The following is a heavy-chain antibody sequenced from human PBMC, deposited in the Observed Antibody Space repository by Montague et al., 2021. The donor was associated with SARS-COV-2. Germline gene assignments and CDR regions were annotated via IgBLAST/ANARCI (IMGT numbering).Heavy chain of an antibody. Sequence: SLRLSCAASGFSFSSYNMNWVRQAPGKGLEWVSSMSSSSKYIYYADSVKDRFTISRDNAKNSLYLQMNSLRAEDTAIYYRARNWNYGWAFDIWGQGTMVAVSS. D-gene: IGHD1-7*01. CDR3: ARNWNYGWAFDI. CDR2: MSSSSKYI. V-gene: IGHV3-21*01. CDR1: GFSFSSYN. J-gene: IGHJ3*02.